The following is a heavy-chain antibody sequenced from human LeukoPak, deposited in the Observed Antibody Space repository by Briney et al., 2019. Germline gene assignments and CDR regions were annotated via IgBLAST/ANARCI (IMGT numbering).Heavy chain of an antibody. CDR1: GYSFTSYW. Sequence: GESLKISGKGSGYSFTSYWIGWVRQMPGKGLEWMGIIYPGDSDTRYSPSFQGQVTISADKSISTAYLQWSSLKASDTAMYYCARTSVYYDYVWGSPDYWGQGTLVTVSS. CDR2: IYPGDSDT. J-gene: IGHJ4*02. D-gene: IGHD3-16*01. CDR3: ARTSVYYDYVWGSPDY. V-gene: IGHV5-51*01.